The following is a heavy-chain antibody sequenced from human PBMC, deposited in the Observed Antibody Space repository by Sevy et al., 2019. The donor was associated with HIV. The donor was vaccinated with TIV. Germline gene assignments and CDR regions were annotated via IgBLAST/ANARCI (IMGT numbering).Heavy chain of an antibody. V-gene: IGHV3-23*01. CDR3: VKERVGYISSWYYFDY. D-gene: IGHD6-13*01. Sequence: GGSLRLSCVVSGFTVNTYAMSWVRQAPGKGLEWVAVINNSGGSTDYADSVRGRFSISRDNPNVYLEMNSLRVEDTAVYYCVKERVGYISSWYYFDYWGQGTLVTVSS. J-gene: IGHJ4*02. CDR1: GFTVNTYA. CDR2: INNSGGST.